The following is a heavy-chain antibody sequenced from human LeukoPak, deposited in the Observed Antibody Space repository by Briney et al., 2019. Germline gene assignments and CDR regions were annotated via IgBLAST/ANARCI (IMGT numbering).Heavy chain of an antibody. J-gene: IGHJ3*02. CDR1: GYTFTSYG. Sequence: SVKVSCKASGYTFTSYGISWVRQAPGQGLEWMGGIIPIFGTANYAQRFQGRVTITTDESTSTAYMELSSLRSEDTAVYYCASSPTPEGAFDIWGQGTMITVSS. D-gene: IGHD1-14*01. CDR2: IIPIFGTA. V-gene: IGHV1-69*05. CDR3: ASSPTPEGAFDI.